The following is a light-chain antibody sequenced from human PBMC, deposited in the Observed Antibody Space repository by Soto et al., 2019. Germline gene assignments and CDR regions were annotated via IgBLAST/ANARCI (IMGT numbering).Light chain of an antibody. J-gene: IGKJ4*01. Sequence: DIQMTQSPSSVPASVGDTVTITCRASQDISTWVAWYQQKPGKAPKLLIYAASNRQTGVPSRFSGSGSGTDFTLTISSLQPEDFATYYCQQPVTFPLTFGGGTKVDFK. V-gene: IGKV1-12*01. CDR2: AAS. CDR3: QQPVTFPLT. CDR1: QDISTW.